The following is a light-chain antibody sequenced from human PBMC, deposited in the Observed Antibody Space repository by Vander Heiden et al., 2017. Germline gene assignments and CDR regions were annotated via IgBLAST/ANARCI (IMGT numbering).Light chain of an antibody. CDR2: EVN. CDR1: SSDVGGYNL. Sequence: QSALTQPASASGSPGQSITISCTGTSSDVGGYNLVSWYQQHPGKAPKLMIYEVNKRPSGVSNRFSGSKSGNTASLTISGLQAEDEADYYCYSYVGSSTYVFGTGTKVTVL. CDR3: YSYVGSSTYV. V-gene: IGLV2-23*02. J-gene: IGLJ1*01.